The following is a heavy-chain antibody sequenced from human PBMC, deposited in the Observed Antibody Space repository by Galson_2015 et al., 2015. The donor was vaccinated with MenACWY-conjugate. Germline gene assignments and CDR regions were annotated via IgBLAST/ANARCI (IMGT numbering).Heavy chain of an antibody. D-gene: IGHD6-19*01. Sequence: SLRLSCAASGFTFSSYTMHWVRQTPGKGLEWVALMSYDGSNQYYADSLKGRLTISRDNSKSTLYLQMDGLRAEDTAVYYCARGLIGYSSGPLDFWGQGALVTVSS. V-gene: IGHV3-30*01. J-gene: IGHJ4*02. CDR1: GFTFSSYT. CDR3: ARGLIGYSSGPLDF. CDR2: MSYDGSNQ.